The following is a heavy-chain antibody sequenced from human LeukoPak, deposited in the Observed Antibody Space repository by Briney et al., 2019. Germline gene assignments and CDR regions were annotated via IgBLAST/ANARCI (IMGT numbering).Heavy chain of an antibody. J-gene: IGHJ4*02. CDR3: ANVGKGSXWLFDY. V-gene: IGHV3-23*01. D-gene: IGHD6-19*01. CDR2: ISGSGGST. CDR1: GFTFSSYA. Sequence: PGGSLRLSCAASGFTFSSYAMSWVRQAPGKGLEWVSAISGSGGSTYYADSVKGRFTISRDNSKNTLYLQMNSLRAEDTAVYYCANVGKGSXWLFDYWGQGTLVTVSS.